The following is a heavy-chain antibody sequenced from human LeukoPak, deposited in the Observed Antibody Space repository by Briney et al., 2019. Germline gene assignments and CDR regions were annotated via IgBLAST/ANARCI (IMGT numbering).Heavy chain of an antibody. CDR1: GFTFSNYA. D-gene: IGHD3-10*01. CDR3: AKRSVIMVEGPSYYYYGMDV. V-gene: IGHV3-23*01. Sequence: GGSLRLACTASGFTFSNYAMTWVRQAPGKGLQWVSVSSGSGGNTYYVDSVKGRFTISRDNSKNTLYLQMNSLRAEDTAVYYCAKRSVIMVEGPSYYYYGMDVWGQGTTVIVSS. CDR2: SSGSGGNT. J-gene: IGHJ6*02.